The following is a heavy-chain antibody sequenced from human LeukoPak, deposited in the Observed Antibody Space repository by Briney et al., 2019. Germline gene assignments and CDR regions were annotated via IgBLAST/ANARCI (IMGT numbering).Heavy chain of an antibody. J-gene: IGHJ6*04. CDR3: AKGDPYCSSTSCYPYYYYGMDV. Sequence: PGRSPRLSCAASGFTFSSYGMHWVRQAPGKGLEWVAVISYDGSNKYYADSVKGRFTISRDNSKNTLYLQMNSLRAEDTAVYYCAKGDPYCSSTSCYPYYYYGMDVWGKGTTVTVSS. V-gene: IGHV3-30*18. CDR2: ISYDGSNK. CDR1: GFTFSSYG. D-gene: IGHD2-2*01.